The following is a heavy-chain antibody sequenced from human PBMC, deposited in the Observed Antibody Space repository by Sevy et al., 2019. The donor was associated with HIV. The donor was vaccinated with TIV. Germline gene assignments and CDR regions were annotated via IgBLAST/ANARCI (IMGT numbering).Heavy chain of an antibody. CDR3: ARGEYYYDSSGYFYAFDI. CDR1: GFTFSSYS. V-gene: IGHV3-21*01. J-gene: IGHJ3*02. Sequence: GGSLRLSCAASGFTFSSYSMNWVRQAPGKGLEWVSSISSSSSYIYYADSVKGRFTISRDNAKNSLYLQMNSLRAEDTAVYYCARGEYYYDSSGYFYAFDIWGQGTMVTVSS. CDR2: ISSSSSYI. D-gene: IGHD3-22*01.